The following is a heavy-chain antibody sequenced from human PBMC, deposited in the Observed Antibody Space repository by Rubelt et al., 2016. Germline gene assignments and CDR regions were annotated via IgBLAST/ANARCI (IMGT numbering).Heavy chain of an antibody. J-gene: IGHJ4*02. D-gene: IGHD2-2*01. CDR2: ISSSSSYI. Sequence: QAPGNGLEWVSSISSSSSYIYYADSVKGRFTISRDNAKNSLYLQMNSLRAEDTAVYYCARESQLRYCSSTSCYSGYSYGYTLDYWGQGTLVTVSS. CDR3: ARESQLRYCSSTSCYSGYSYGYTLDY. V-gene: IGHV3-21*01.